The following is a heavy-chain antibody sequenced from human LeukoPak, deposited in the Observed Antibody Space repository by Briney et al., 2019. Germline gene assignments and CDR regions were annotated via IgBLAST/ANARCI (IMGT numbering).Heavy chain of an antibody. J-gene: IGHJ5*01. V-gene: IGHV3-23*01. D-gene: IGHD5-24*01. Sequence: GGSLRLSCAASGFTFSSYAMSWVRQAPGKGLEWVSAISGGGGGTYHADSVKGRFTISRDNSKNTLSLQMNSLRAEDTALYYCAKGRGSDRDGFNFSGFRSAMPFPDSWGQGTLVTVSS. CDR2: ISGGGGGT. CDR3: AKGRGSDRDGFNFSGFRSAMPFPDS. CDR1: GFTFSSYA.